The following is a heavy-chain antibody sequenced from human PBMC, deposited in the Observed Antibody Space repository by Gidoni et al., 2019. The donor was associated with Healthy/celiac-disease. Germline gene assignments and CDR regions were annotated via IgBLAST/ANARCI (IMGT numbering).Heavy chain of an antibody. J-gene: IGHJ3*02. CDR2: ISYDGSNK. D-gene: IGHD3-3*01. V-gene: IGHV3-30-3*01. Sequence: QVQLVESGGGVVQPGRSLRLSCAASGFTFRSYAMHWVRQAPGKGLEWVAVISYDGSNKYYADSVKGRFTISRDNSKNTLYLQMNSLRAEDTAVYYCARDRVPHHYDFWSGNAFDIWGQGTMVTVSS. CDR1: GFTFRSYA. CDR3: ARDRVPHHYDFWSGNAFDI.